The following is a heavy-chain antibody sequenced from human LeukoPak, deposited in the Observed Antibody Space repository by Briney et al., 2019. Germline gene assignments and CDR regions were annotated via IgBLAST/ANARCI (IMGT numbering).Heavy chain of an antibody. CDR1: GGTFSSYA. J-gene: IGHJ4*02. D-gene: IGHD5-24*01. CDR3: ARTHYFAGGWLQLFSSYFDY. V-gene: IGHV1-69*13. Sequence: GASVKVSCKASGGTFSSYAISWVRQAPGQGLEWIGGIIPIFGTANYAQKFQGRVTITADESTSTAYMELSSLRSEDTAVYYCARTHYFAGGWLQLFSSYFDYWGQGTLVTVSS. CDR2: IIPIFGTA.